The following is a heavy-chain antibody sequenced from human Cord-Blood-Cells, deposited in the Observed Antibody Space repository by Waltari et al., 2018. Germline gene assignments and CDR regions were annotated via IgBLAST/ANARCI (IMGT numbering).Heavy chain of an antibody. V-gene: IGHV6-1*01. CDR2: TYYRSKWYN. D-gene: IGHD6-19*01. J-gene: IGHJ4*02. Sequence: QVQLQQSGPGLVKPSQTLSLTCAISGDSVSSNSAAWNWIRQSPSRGLEWLGRTYYRSKWYNDYAVSVKSRITINPDTSKNQFSLQLNSVTPEDTAVYYCARDVTAVAGPDGDGSGDYWGQGTLVTVSS. CDR1: GDSVSSNSAA. CDR3: ARDVTAVAGPDGDGSGDY.